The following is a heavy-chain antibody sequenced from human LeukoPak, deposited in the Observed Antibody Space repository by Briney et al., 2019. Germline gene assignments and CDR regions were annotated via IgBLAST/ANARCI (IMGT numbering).Heavy chain of an antibody. CDR1: GYSINSGYY. Sequence: PSETLSLTCAVSGYSINSGYYWGWIRQPPGKGLEWIGSIYRSGSAYYNPSLKSRVTISVDTYKNQFSLKLSSVTAADTAVYYCARRLAVAGFDYWGQGTLVTVSS. CDR2: IYRSGSA. J-gene: IGHJ4*02. CDR3: ARRLAVAGFDY. V-gene: IGHV4-38-2*01. D-gene: IGHD6-19*01.